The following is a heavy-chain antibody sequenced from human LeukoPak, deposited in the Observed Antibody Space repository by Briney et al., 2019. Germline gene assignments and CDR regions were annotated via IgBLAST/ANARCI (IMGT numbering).Heavy chain of an antibody. CDR2: ISATTIYT. CDR1: GFTFSNYD. D-gene: IGHD5-24*01. J-gene: IGHJ4*02. CDR3: ARIGLGKSAYNSFDF. V-gene: IGHV3-21*01. Sequence: GGSLRLSCTASGFTFSNYDMTWVRQAPGKGLEWVSSISATTIYTFSADSVRGRFTISIDNVENSLYLQMNNLRGEDTGVYFCARIGLGKSAYNSFDFWGQGTLVTVSS.